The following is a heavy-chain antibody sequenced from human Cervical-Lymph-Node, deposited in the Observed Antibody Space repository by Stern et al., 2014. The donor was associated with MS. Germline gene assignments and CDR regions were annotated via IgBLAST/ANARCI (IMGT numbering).Heavy chain of an antibody. J-gene: IGHJ4*02. CDR3: ATGDIVGTTTLLGLAY. D-gene: IGHD1-26*01. CDR1: GFTFSTYN. V-gene: IGHV3-48*02. CDR2: IGNSGSGI. Sequence: EVQLEESGGDLVQPGGSLRLSCAASGFTFSTYNMNWVRQAPGKGLEWGSHIGNSGSGIYYADSVKGRFTISRDNAKNSLYLQLNSLRDEDTAVYYCATGDIVGTTTLLGLAYWGQGTLVTVSS.